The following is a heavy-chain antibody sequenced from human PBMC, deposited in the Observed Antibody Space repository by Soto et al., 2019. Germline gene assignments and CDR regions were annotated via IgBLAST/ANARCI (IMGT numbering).Heavy chain of an antibody. D-gene: IGHD3-16*01. CDR1: GFTFSSYG. V-gene: IGHV3-30*18. Sequence: QVQLVESGGGVVQPGRSLRLSCAASGFTFSSYGMHWVRQAPGKGREWVAVISYDGSNKYYADSVKGRFTISRDNSKNTLYLQMNSLRAEDTAVYYCAKFFTADGFDYWGQGTLVTVSS. CDR3: AKFFTADGFDY. J-gene: IGHJ4*02. CDR2: ISYDGSNK.